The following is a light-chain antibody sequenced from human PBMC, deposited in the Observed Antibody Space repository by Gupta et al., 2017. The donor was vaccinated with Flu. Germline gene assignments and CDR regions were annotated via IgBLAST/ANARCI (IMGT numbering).Light chain of an antibody. CDR3: QQYGYSLMYI. V-gene: IGKV3-20*01. CDR1: Y. J-gene: IGKJ2*01. CDR2: GAS. Sequence: YFAWYTWKPGQAPRLLIYGASRMATGIPDRFSVSGSGTDFTLTISRVAHEDSAIYYCQQYGYSLMYIFGPGTRLEIK.